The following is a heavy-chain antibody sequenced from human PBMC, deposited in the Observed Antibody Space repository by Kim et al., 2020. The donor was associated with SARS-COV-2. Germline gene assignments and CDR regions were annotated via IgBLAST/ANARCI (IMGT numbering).Heavy chain of an antibody. CDR2: IYYSGST. CDR3: ARRSIAAAWPAFDI. CDR1: GGSISSYY. Sequence: SETLSLTCTVSGGSISSYYWSWIRQPPGKGLEWIGYIYYSGSTNYNPSLKSRVTISVDTSKNQFSLKLSSVTAADTAVYYCARRSIAAAWPAFDIWGQGTMVTVSS. D-gene: IGHD6-13*01. V-gene: IGHV4-59*01. J-gene: IGHJ3*02.